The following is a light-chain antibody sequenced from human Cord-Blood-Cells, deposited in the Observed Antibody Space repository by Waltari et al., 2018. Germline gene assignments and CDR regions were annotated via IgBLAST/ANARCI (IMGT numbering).Light chain of an antibody. J-gene: IGKJ2*01. CDR1: QSVSSN. CDR3: RQYNNWPMYT. V-gene: IGKV3-15*01. Sequence: EIVMTQSPATLSVSPGERATLSCRASQSVSSNLPGYQQKPGQAPPLLINGASTSATSIAARISGSGSGTEFTLTISSLQSEDFAVYYCRQYNNWPMYTFGQGTKLEIK. CDR2: GAS.